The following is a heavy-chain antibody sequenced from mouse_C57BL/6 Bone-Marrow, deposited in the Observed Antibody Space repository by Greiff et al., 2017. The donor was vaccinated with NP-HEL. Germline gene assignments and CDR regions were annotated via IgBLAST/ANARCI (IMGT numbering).Heavy chain of an antibody. Sequence: EVNVVESGGGLVKPGGFLKLSCAASGFTFSDYGMHWVRQAPEKGLEWVAYISSGSSTIYYADPVKGRFTISRDNAKNTLFLQMTSLRSEDTAMYYCARSLLTAMDYWGQGTSVTVSS. D-gene: IGHD2-10*01. CDR2: ISSGSSTI. V-gene: IGHV5-17*01. CDR1: GFTFSDYG. J-gene: IGHJ4*01. CDR3: ARSLLTAMDY.